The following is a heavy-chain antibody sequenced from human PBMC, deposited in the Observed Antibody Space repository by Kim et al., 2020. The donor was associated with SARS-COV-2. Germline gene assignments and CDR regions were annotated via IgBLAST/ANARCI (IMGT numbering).Heavy chain of an antibody. CDR3: ARKSDGKFCLDY. Sequence: GGSLRLSCTASGFTFSKFAMSWVRQAPGKGLEWVSGTSDSGGSTFYADSVEGRFTISRDNSKNTLYLQLHSLRAEDTAVYYCARKSDGKFCLDYWGQGTL. V-gene: IGHV3-23*01. CDR1: GFTFSKFA. J-gene: IGHJ4*02. D-gene: IGHD3-9*01. CDR2: TSDSGGST.